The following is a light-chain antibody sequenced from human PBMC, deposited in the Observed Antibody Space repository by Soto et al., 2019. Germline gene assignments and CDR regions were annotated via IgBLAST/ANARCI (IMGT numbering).Light chain of an antibody. V-gene: IGKV3-15*01. CDR1: QSVSSN. CDR2: GAS. Sequence: EIVMTQSPATLSVSPGERATLSCRASQSVSSNLAWYQQKPGQAPRLLIYGASTRATGIPARFSGSGSGTEFTLTISSLQSEDFAVYYCQQYNNWPLHTFGLGTKLEIK. J-gene: IGKJ2*01. CDR3: QQYNNWPLHT.